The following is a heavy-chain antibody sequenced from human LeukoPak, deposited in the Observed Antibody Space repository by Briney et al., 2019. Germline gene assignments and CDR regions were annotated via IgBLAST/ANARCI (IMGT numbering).Heavy chain of an antibody. CDR2: MNPDSGNT. Sequence: GASVKVSCKASGYTFTSYGISWVRQAPGQGLEWMGWMNPDSGNTGYAQKFQGRVTMTRNTSISTAYMELSSLRSEDTAVYYCARGAVATIPYYYYYYGMDVWGQGTTVTVSS. CDR1: GYTFTSYG. J-gene: IGHJ6*02. D-gene: IGHD5-12*01. V-gene: IGHV1-8*02. CDR3: ARGAVATIPYYYYYYGMDV.